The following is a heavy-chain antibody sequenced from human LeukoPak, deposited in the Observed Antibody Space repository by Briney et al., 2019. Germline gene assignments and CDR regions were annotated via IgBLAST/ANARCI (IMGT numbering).Heavy chain of an antibody. CDR2: IYYSGST. CDR1: GGSISSSSYY. Sequence: SETLSLTCTVSGGSISSSSYYWGWIRQPPGKGLEWIGSIYYSGSTYYNPSLKSRVTISVDTSKNQFSLKLSSVTAADTAVYYCARHRYYDFWSGIDYWGQGTLVTVSS. J-gene: IGHJ4*02. CDR3: ARHRYYDFWSGIDY. D-gene: IGHD3-3*01. V-gene: IGHV4-39*01.